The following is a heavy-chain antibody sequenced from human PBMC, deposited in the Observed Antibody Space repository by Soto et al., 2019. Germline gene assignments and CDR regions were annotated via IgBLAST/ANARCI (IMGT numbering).Heavy chain of an antibody. CDR2: ISAYNGNT. J-gene: IGHJ6*02. CDR1: GYTFTSYG. D-gene: IGHD3-16*02. V-gene: IGHV1-18*01. Sequence: ASVKVSCKASGYTFTSYGISWVRQAPGRGLEWMGWISAYNGNTNYAQKLQGRVTMTTDTSTSTAYMELRSLRSDDTAVYYCARVPPYDYVWGSYRYSYYYYGMDVWGQGSLVTVSS. CDR3: ARVPPYDYVWGSYRYSYYYYGMDV.